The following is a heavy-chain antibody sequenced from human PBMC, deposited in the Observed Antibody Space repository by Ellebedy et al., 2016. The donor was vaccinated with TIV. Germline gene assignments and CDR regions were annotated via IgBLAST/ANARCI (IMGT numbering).Heavy chain of an antibody. J-gene: IGHJ4*02. D-gene: IGHD6-6*01. CDR3: ATGRLVLDY. V-gene: IGHV3-30*03. Sequence: GGSLRLXCAASGFTFSSYGMHWVRQAPGKGLEWVAVISYDGSNKYYADSVKGRFTISRDNSKNTLYLQMNSLRAEDTAVYYCATGRLVLDYWGQGTLVTVSS. CDR2: ISYDGSNK. CDR1: GFTFSSYG.